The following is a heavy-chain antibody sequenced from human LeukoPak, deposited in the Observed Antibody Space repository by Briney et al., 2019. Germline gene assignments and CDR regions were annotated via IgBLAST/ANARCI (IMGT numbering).Heavy chain of an antibody. J-gene: IGHJ4*02. CDR3: ARDGRSGGSDYFDY. V-gene: IGHV3-33*01. CDR1: GFTFSSYG. D-gene: IGHD2-15*01. CDR2: IWYDGSNK. Sequence: GGSLRLSCAASGFTFSSYGMHWVRQAPGKGLEWVAVIWYDGSNKYYADSVKGRFTISRDNSKNTLYLQMNSLRAEDTAVDYCARDGRSGGSDYFDYWGQGTLVTVSS.